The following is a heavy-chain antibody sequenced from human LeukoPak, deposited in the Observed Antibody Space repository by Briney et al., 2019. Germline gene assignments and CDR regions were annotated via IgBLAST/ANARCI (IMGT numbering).Heavy chain of an antibody. V-gene: IGHV4-4*07. J-gene: IGHJ3*02. CDR3: ARDYSILDAFDI. D-gene: IGHD4-11*01. CDR2: IYTSGST. CDR1: GGSISSYY. Sequence: SETLSLTCTVSGGSISSYYWSWIRQPAGKGLEWIGRIYTSGSTNYNPSLKSRVTMSVGTSKNQFSLKLSSVTAADTAVYYCARDYSILDAFDIWGQGTMVTVSS.